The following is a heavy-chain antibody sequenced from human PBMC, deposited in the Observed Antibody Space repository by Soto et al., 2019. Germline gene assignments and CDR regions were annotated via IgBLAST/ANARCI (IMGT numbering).Heavy chain of an antibody. D-gene: IGHD4-4*01. CDR1: GFTFSNAW. CDR3: TTAPTVIVRNPGGNNYYYYMDV. Sequence: LSLTCAASGFTFSNAWMSWVRQAPGKGLEWVGRIKSKTDGGTTDYAAPVKGRFTISRDDSKNTLYLQMNSLKTEDTAVYYCTTAPTVIVRNPGGNNYYYYMDVWGKGTTVTVSS. V-gene: IGHV3-15*01. J-gene: IGHJ6*03. CDR2: IKSKTDGGTT.